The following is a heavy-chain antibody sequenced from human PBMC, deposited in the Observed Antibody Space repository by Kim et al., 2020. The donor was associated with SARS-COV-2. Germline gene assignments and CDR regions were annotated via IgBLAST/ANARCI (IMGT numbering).Heavy chain of an antibody. CDR3: ARGISGALAP. CDR1: GYSFTTHN. J-gene: IGHJ5*02. Sequence: ASVKVSCRTSGYSFTTHNIHWVRQAPGQSLECMGWINGGNGNTIYSQKFRGRVTFTRDTSANIVFMEMSSQRSEDTAVYFCARGISGALAPWGQGTLVTVSS. CDR2: INGGNGNT. D-gene: IGHD2-8*02. V-gene: IGHV1-3*01.